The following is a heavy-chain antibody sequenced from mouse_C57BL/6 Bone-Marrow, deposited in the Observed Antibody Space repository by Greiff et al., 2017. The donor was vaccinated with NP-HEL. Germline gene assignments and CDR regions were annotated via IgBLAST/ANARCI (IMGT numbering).Heavy chain of an antibody. D-gene: IGHD1-1*02. CDR1: GYAFSSYW. V-gene: IGHV1-80*01. CDR2: IYPGDGDT. CDR3: ARGVGNYWYFDV. Sequence: QVQLKQSGAELVKPGASVKISCKASGYAFSSYWMNWVKQRPGKGLEWIGQIYPGDGDTNYNGKFKGKATLTVDKSSSTAYMQLSSLTSEDSASYFYARGVGNYWYFDVWGTGTTVTVSS. J-gene: IGHJ1*03.